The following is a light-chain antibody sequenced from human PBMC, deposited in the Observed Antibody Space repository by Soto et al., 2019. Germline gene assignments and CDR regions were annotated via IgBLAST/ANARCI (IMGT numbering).Light chain of an antibody. CDR1: SSNIGAGYD. V-gene: IGLV1-40*01. CDR2: GNS. Sequence: QSVLTQPPSVSGAPGQRVTISCTGSSSNIGAGYDVPWYQQLPGTAPKLLIYGNSNRPSGVPDRFSGSKSGTSASLAITGLQAEDEADYYCQSYDSRLSGVVFGGGTKLTVL. J-gene: IGLJ2*01. CDR3: QSYDSRLSGVV.